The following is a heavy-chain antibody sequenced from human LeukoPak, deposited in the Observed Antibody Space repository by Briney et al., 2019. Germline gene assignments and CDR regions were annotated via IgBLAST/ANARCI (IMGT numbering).Heavy chain of an antibody. V-gene: IGHV3-30*04. D-gene: IGHD6-19*01. Sequence: PGGSLRLSCAASGFTFSNYAMHWVRQAPGKGLEWVAVISYDGSNKYYADSVKGRFTISRDNSKNTLYLQMNSLRAEDTAVYYCARDGYSSGWSDYWGQGTLVTASS. CDR2: ISYDGSNK. CDR3: ARDGYSSGWSDY. CDR1: GFTFSNYA. J-gene: IGHJ4*02.